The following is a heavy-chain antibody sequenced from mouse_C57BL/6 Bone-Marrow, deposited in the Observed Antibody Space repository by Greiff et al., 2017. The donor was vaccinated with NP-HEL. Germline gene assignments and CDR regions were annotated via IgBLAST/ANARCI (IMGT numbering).Heavy chain of an antibody. CDR2: IYPGDGDT. J-gene: IGHJ4*01. CDR3: ARKGVTTGYYSAMDY. CDR1: GYAFSSSW. V-gene: IGHV1-82*01. Sequence: QVQLQQSGPELVKPGASVKISCKASGYAFSSSWMNWVKQRPGKGLEWIGRIYPGDGDTTYNGTFTGKARLTADKSSSTAYMQLSSLTSEDSAVYCCARKGVTTGYYSAMDYWGQGTSVTVSS. D-gene: IGHD2-2*01.